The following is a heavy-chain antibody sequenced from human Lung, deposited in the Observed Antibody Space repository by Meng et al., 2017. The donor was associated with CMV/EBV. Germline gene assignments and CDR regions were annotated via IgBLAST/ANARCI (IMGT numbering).Heavy chain of an antibody. V-gene: IGHV3-21*01. J-gene: IGHJ6*02. CDR1: GFTFSTYT. CDR3: ARARVFYAMDV. Sequence: GGSLRLXCAASGFTFSTYTINWVRQAPGKGLEWVSCISSSSSYIYYADSVKGRFTISRDNAKNSVYLQMDSLRADDTAVYYCARARVFYAMDVWGQGTMVTVYS. CDR2: ISSSSSYI.